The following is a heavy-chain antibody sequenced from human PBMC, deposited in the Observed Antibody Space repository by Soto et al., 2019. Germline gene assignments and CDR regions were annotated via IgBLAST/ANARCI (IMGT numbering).Heavy chain of an antibody. CDR3: ARQGYSSSWSDRAY. J-gene: IGHJ4*02. D-gene: IGHD6-13*01. CDR2: IYYSGST. V-gene: IGHV4-39*01. Sequence: SETLSLTCTVSGGSISSSSYYWGWIRQPPGKGLEWIGSIYYSGSTYYNPSLKSRVTISVDTSKNQFSLKLSSVTAEDTAVYYCARQGYSSSWSDRAYWGQGTLVTVSS. CDR1: GGSISSSSYY.